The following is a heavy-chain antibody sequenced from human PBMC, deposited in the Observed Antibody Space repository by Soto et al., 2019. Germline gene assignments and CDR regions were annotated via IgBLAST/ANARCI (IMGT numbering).Heavy chain of an antibody. CDR1: GFTFSNYG. CDR3: TKGGYYGSGSYSEPRYYGMDV. Sequence: GGSLRLSCAAPGFTFSNYGMHWVRQAPGKGLEWVAVISYDGNTKYYADSVKGRFIISRGNSKNTLYLQMNSLRADDTAVYYCTKGGYYGSGSYSEPRYYGMDVWGQGTTVTVSS. V-gene: IGHV3-30*18. CDR2: ISYDGNTK. D-gene: IGHD3-10*01. J-gene: IGHJ6*02.